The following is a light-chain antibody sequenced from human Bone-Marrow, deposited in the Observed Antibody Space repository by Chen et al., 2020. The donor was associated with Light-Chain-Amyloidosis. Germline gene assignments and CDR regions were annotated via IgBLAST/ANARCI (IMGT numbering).Light chain of an antibody. J-gene: IGKJ5*01. Sequence: DIVVTQSPLSLPVTPGEPASISGRSSQSLLHSNGYNYLDWNVQKPGQSPQVLNSLGSNRASGVPYSVSGGRPGTAFTLKISRVDAVDFGVYYCMQALQTPRTFGPGTRLEIK. CDR2: LGS. CDR3: MQALQTPRT. CDR1: QSLLHSNGYNY. V-gene: IGKV2-28*01.